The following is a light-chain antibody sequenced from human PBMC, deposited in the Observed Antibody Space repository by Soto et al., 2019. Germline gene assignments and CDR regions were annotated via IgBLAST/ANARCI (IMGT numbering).Light chain of an antibody. CDR2: GAS. CDR1: QRVRSS. V-gene: IGKV3-15*01. J-gene: IGKJ4*01. CDR3: QQYNNWPGLA. Sequence: EIVMTQSPATLSVSPGERATLSCRASQRVRSSLAWYQQKPGQAPRLLIYGASTRATGIPARFSGSGSGTEFTLTIGSLQSEDFAVYYCQQYNNWPGLAFGGGTKVEIK.